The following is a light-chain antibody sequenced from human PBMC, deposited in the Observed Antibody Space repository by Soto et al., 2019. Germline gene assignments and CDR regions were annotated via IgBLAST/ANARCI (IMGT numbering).Light chain of an antibody. J-gene: IGKJ5*01. CDR3: QQYGSSPPIT. CDR1: QSISNHY. V-gene: IGKV3-20*01. CDR2: GAS. Sequence: EIVLTQSPGTLSLSPGERATLSCRASQSISNHYLAWFQQKPGQAPRLLIYGASYRATGIPDRFSGSGSGTDFTLTITGLEPEDFAVYYCQQYGSSPPITFGQGTRLEIK.